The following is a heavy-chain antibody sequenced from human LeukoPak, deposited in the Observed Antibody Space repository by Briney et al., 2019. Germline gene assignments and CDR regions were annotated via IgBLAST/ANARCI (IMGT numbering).Heavy chain of an antibody. D-gene: IGHD3-22*01. CDR3: ARGGDSSAYYLLDAFDI. V-gene: IGHV4-34*01. J-gene: IGHJ3*02. CDR2: INHSGST. CDR1: GGSFSGYY. Sequence: SETLSLSCAVHGGSFSGYYWRWIRQSPGKGLEWIGEINHSGSTNYTPSLKSRVTISVDTSKNQFSLKLSSVTAADTAVYYCARGGDSSAYYLLDAFDIWGQGTMVTVSS.